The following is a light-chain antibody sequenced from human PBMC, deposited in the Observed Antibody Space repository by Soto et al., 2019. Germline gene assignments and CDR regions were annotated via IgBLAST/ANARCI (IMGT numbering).Light chain of an antibody. CDR1: QDISNY. CDR3: QQYDNLPGLT. J-gene: IGKJ3*01. CDR2: DAS. V-gene: IGKV1-33*01. Sequence: DIQMTQSPSSLSASVGDRVTITCQASQDISNYLNWYQQKPGKAPKLLIYDASNLETGVPSRFSGSGSGTDFTFTISSLQPEDIVTYYCQQYDNLPGLTFGPGTKVDIK.